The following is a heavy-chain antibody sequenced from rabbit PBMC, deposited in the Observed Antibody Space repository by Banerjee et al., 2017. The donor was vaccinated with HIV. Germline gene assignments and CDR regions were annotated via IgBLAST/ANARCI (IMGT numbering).Heavy chain of an antibody. CDR1: GFSFSSGYW. CDR3: ARDLADSSGYSFNL. J-gene: IGHJ4*01. D-gene: IGHD1-1*01. Sequence: QSLEESGGDLVKPGASLTLTCTASGFSFSSGYWIWWVRQAPGKGLEWIACLYAGSSGTTYYASWAKGRFTISKTSSTTVTLQMTSLTAADTATYFCARDLADSSGYSFNLWGPGTLVTVS. CDR2: LYAGSSGTT. V-gene: IGHV1S40*01.